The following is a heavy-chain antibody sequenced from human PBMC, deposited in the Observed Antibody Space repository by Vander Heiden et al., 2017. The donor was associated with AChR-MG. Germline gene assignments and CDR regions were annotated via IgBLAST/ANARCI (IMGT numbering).Heavy chain of an antibody. V-gene: IGHV1-8*01. J-gene: IGHJ5*02. CDR1: GYTFTSYD. D-gene: IGHD3-3*01. CDR3: ARGPRIEYYDFWSGYYTGWFDP. CDR2: MNTNSGNT. Sequence: QVQLVQSGAEVKKPGASVKASCKASGYTFTSYDINWVVQATGQGLEWMGWMNTNSGNTGYAQKCQGRVTMTRNTSISTAYMELSSLRSEDTAVYYCARGPRIEYYDFWSGYYTGWFDPWGQGTLVTVSS.